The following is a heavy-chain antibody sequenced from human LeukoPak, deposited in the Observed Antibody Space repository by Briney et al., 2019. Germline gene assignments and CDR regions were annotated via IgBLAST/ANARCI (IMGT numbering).Heavy chain of an antibody. CDR3: ARGIRARVTGTKHNWFDP. V-gene: IGHV4-30-4*08. D-gene: IGHD1-7*01. CDR1: GGSISSGDYY. J-gene: IGHJ5*02. CDR2: IYYSGST. Sequence: ASETLSLTCTVSGGSISSGDYYWSWIRQPPGKGLEWIGYIYYSGSTYYNPSLKSRVTISVDTSKNQFSLKLSSVTAADTAVYYCARGIRARVTGTKHNWFDPWGQGTLVTVSS.